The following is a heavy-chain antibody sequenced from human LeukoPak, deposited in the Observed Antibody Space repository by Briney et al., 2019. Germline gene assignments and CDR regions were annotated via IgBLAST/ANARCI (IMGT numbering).Heavy chain of an antibody. D-gene: IGHD2-21*02. CDR3: ARSPKRAYCGGDCYPPNYYMDV. Sequence: SVKVSCKASGGTFSSYAISWVRQAPGQGLEWMGGIIPIFGTANYAQKFQGRVTITADKSTSTAYMELSSLRSEDTAVYYCARSPKRAYCGGDCYPPNYYMDVWGKGTTVTISS. CDR2: IIPIFGTA. J-gene: IGHJ6*03. V-gene: IGHV1-69*06. CDR1: GGTFSSYA.